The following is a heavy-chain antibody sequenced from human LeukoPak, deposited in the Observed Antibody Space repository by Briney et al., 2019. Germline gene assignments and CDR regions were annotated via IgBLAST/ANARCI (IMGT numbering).Heavy chain of an antibody. J-gene: IGHJ4*02. Sequence: GGSLRLSCAVSGFTFSTFWMSWVRQAPGKGLEWVANIKQDGRDKYYVASVKGRFTISRDNVKNSLYLQMNSLRVEDTSVYYCARGGAKGSFDYWGQGTLVTVSS. CDR2: IKQDGRDK. V-gene: IGHV3-7*01. CDR1: GFTFSTFW. CDR3: ARGGAKGSFDY.